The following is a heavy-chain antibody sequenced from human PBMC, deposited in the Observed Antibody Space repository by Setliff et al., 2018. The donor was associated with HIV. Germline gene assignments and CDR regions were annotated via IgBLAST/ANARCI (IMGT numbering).Heavy chain of an antibody. CDR1: GGSISSYF. D-gene: IGHD3-10*01. CDR2: IYYSGST. CDR3: ARDNSYYYGSGSHYWYGMDV. V-gene: IGHV4-59*12. Sequence: SETLSLTCTVSGGSISSYFWSWIRQPPGKGLEWIGYIYYSGSTNYNPSLKSRVTISVDTSKNQFSLKLSSVTAADTAVYYCARDNSYYYGSGSHYWYGMDVWGQGTTVTVSS. J-gene: IGHJ6*01.